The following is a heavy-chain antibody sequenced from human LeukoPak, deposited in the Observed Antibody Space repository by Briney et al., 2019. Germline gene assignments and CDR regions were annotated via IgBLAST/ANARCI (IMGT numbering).Heavy chain of an antibody. V-gene: IGHV3-30*18. D-gene: IGHD2-15*01. CDR3: AKTHRSGGSCYFLDY. CDR2: ISYDGSNK. J-gene: IGHJ4*02. CDR1: GFTFSSYG. Sequence: GGSLRLSCAASGFTFSSYGMHWVRQAPGKGLEWVAVISYDGSNKYYADSVKGRFTISRDSSKNTLYLQMNSLRAEDTAVYYCAKTHRSGGSCYFLDYWGQGTLVTVSS.